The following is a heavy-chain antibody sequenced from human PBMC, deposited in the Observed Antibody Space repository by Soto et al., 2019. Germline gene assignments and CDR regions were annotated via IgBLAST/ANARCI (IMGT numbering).Heavy chain of an antibody. CDR3: ARHGPGDVLLPTTRGSLPYYYAMDV. Sequence: PGESLKISCKGSGYSFSSYWIGWVRQMPGKGLEYMGIIYPGDSDTRYTPSFQGQVTISADKSISTAYLQWSSLEASDSAMYYCARHGPGDVLLPTTRGSLPYYYAMDVWGQGTTVTVSS. V-gene: IGHV5-51*01. CDR1: GYSFSSYW. D-gene: IGHD2-21*01. J-gene: IGHJ6*02. CDR2: IYPGDSDT.